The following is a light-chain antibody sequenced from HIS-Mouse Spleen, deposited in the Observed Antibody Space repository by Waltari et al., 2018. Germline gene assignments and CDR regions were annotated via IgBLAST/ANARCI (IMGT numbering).Light chain of an antibody. J-gene: IGKJ2*01. CDR1: QSVLYRSNNKNY. CDR2: WAS. V-gene: IGKV4-1*01. CDR3: QQYYSTPYT. Sequence: DIVMTQSPDSLAVSLGERATINCKSCQSVLYRSNNKNYLAWYQQKPGQPPKLLIYWASTRESGVPDRFSGSGSGTDFTLTISSLQAEDVAVYYCQQYYSTPYTFGQGTKLEIK.